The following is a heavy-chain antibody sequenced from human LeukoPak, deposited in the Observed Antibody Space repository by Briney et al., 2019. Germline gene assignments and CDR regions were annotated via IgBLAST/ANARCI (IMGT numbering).Heavy chain of an antibody. CDR2: ISPSGDIT. V-gene: IGHV3-23*01. CDR3: VRDLHWGGFDV. CDR1: GFTFSTYG. J-gene: IGHJ3*01. Sequence: GGTLRLSCEASGFTFSTYGMNWVRQAPGKGLEWVSGISPSGDITYYADSVMGRFSISRDNPKSTVSLQMSSLRAEDTALYYCVRDLHWGGFDVWGQGTMVTVSS. D-gene: IGHD7-27*01.